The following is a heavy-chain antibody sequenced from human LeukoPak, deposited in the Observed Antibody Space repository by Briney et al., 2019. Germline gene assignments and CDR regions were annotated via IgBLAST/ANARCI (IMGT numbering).Heavy chain of an antibody. CDR2: ISSSGSTI. D-gene: IGHD3-10*01. CDR3: AREGYYGSGSYYYYYGMDV. Sequence: GGSLRLSCAASGFTFSSYEMNWVRQAPGKGLEWVSYISSSGSTIYYADSVKGRFTISRDNAKNSLYLQMNSLRAEDTAVYYCAREGYYGSGSYYYYYGMDVWGQGTTVTVSS. V-gene: IGHV3-48*03. CDR1: GFTFSSYE. J-gene: IGHJ6*02.